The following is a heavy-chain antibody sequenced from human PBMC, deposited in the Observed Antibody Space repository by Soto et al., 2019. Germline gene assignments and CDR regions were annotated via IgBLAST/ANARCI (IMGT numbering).Heavy chain of an antibody. CDR2: ASPDGAVN. J-gene: IGHJ4*02. CDR1: EFTFSSLG. D-gene: IGHD5-12*01. V-gene: IGHV3-30*18. Sequence: LRLSCAASEFTFSSLGMHWVRQAPGKGLEWVAVASPDGAVNFYADAVKGRFTISRDNSKNTLFLQMESLRVEDSALYYCAKERSFYSGYDYWGPGTLVTVSS. CDR3: AKERSFYSGYDY.